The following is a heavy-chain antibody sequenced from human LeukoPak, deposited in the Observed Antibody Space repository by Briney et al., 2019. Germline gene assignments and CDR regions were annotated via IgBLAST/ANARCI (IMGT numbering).Heavy chain of an antibody. V-gene: IGHV4-39*01. D-gene: IGHD5-12*01. CDR1: GGSISSSSYY. Sequence: PSETLSLTCTVSGGSISSSSYYWGWIRQPPGKGLEWIGSIYYSGSTYYNPSLKSRVTISVDTSKNQFSLKLSSVTAADTAVYYCAGRSGYDLARALDYWGQGTLVTVSS. J-gene: IGHJ4*02. CDR2: IYYSGST. CDR3: AGRSGYDLARALDY.